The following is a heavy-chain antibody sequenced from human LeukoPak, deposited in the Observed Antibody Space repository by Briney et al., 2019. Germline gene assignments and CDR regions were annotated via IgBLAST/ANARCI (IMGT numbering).Heavy chain of an antibody. V-gene: IGHV3-7*01. Sequence: GGPLRLSCAASGFSLSSYWTSWVRQAPGKGLEWVANIKQDGSEKYYVDSVKGRFTISRDNAKNSLYLQMNSLRAEDTAVYYCARDRAGSRDKWGQGTLVTVSS. J-gene: IGHJ4*01. CDR2: IKQDGSEK. CDR3: ARDRAGSRDK. CDR1: GFSLSSYW. D-gene: IGHD2-15*01.